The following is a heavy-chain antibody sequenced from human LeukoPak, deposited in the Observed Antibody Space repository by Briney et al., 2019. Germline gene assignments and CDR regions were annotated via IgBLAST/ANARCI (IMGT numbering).Heavy chain of an antibody. D-gene: IGHD3-22*01. Sequence: ASVKVSCKASGYTFTSYDINWVRQATGQGLEWMGWISAYNGNTKYAQKLQGRVTMTTDTSTSTAYMELRSLRSDDTAVYYCARDLVSITMISWGQGTLVTVSP. J-gene: IGHJ4*02. CDR3: ARDLVSITMIS. CDR1: GYTFTSYD. CDR2: ISAYNGNT. V-gene: IGHV1-18*01.